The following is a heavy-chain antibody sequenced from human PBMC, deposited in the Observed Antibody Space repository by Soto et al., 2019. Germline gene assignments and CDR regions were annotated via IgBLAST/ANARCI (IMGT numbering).Heavy chain of an antibody. CDR3: GGEVEYYDRSGFFDD. CDR2: ISYDGNNK. D-gene: IGHD3-22*01. Sequence: RLSCAGSGFTFSNSAFHWVRQAPGKGLEWVALISYDGNNKYYADSVKGRFTISRDNSKNTLYLQMNSLRADDTAVWECGGEVEYYDRSGFFDDWGQGDLVTVSS. V-gene: IGHV3-30-3*01. J-gene: IGHJ4*02. CDR1: GFTFSNSA.